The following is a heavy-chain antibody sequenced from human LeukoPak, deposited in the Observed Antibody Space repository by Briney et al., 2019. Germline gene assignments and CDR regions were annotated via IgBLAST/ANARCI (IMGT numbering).Heavy chain of an antibody. CDR3: ARGVVIAPQTFDY. J-gene: IGHJ4*02. CDR2: IYYSGST. Sequence: SETLSLTRTVSGGSISSSSYYWGWIRQPPGKGLEWIGSIYYSGSTYYNPSLKSRVTISVDTSKSQFSLKLSSVTAADTAVYYCARGVVIAPQTFDYWGQGTLVTVSS. D-gene: IGHD2-21*01. CDR1: GGSISSSSYY. V-gene: IGHV4-39*07.